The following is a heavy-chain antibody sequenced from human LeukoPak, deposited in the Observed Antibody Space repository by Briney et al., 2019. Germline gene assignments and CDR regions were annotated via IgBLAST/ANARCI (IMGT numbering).Heavy chain of an antibody. Sequence: SETLSLTCTVSGVSISSYYWSWIRQPAGKGLEWIGRIYTSGSTNYNPSLKSRVTMSVDTSKNQFSLRLSSVTAADTAVYYCARATKNVLLRFGELFIDYWGQGTLVTASS. D-gene: IGHD3-10*01. J-gene: IGHJ4*02. CDR1: GVSISSYY. CDR3: ARATKNVLLRFGELFIDY. CDR2: IYTSGST. V-gene: IGHV4-4*07.